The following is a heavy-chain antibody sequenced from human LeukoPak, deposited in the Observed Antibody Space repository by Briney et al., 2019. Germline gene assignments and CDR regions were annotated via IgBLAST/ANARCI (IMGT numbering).Heavy chain of an antibody. CDR1: GFTFSSYW. J-gene: IGHJ3*02. V-gene: IGHV3-7*01. D-gene: IGHD5-18*01. Sequence: GGSLRLSCAASGFTFSSYWMSWVRQAPGKGLEWVANIKQDGSEKYYVDSVKGRFTFSRDNAKNSLYLQMNSLRAEDTAVYYCARVGWTIIRIQLWSTHAFDIWGQGTMVTVSS. CDR2: IKQDGSEK. CDR3: ARVGWTIIRIQLWSTHAFDI.